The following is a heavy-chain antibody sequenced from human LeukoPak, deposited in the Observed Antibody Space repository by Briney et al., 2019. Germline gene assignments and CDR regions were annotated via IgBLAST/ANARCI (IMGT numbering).Heavy chain of an antibody. CDR1: GFTFSSYS. CDR2: ISSSSSYI. CDR3: ARGTTYYYGSGSYQNLDY. D-gene: IGHD3-10*01. J-gene: IGHJ4*02. V-gene: IGHV3-21*01. Sequence: GGSLRLSCAASGFTFSSYSMNWVRQAPGKGLEWVSSISSSSSYIYYADSVKGRFTISRDNAKNSPYLQMNSLRAEDTAVYYCARGTTYYYGSGSYQNLDYWGQGTLVTVSS.